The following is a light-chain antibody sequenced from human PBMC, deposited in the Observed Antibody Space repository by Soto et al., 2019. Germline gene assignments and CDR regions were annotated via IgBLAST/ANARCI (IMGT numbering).Light chain of an antibody. CDR2: DAS. CDR3: QQYNSFWT. CDR1: QSISSW. V-gene: IGKV1-5*01. J-gene: IGKJ1*01. Sequence: DLQMTQSPSTLSASVGDRVTITCRASQSISSWLAWYQQKPGKAPKLLIYDASSLESGVPSRFSGSGSRTEFTLTISSLQPDDFATYYCQQYNSFWTFGQGTKVEIK.